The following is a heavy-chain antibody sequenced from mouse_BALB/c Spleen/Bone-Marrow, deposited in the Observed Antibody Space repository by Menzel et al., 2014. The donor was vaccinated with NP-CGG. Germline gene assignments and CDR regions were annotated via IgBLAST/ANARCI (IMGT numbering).Heavy chain of an antibody. CDR1: GYTFTSYN. Sequence: QVQLQQSGAELVKPGASVKMSCKASGYTFTSYNMHWVKQTPGQGLEWIGAIYPGNGDTSYNQKFKGKATLTADKSSSTAYMQLSSLTSVDSAVYYCASPPDYWGQGTTLTVSS. V-gene: IGHV1-12*01. J-gene: IGHJ2*01. CDR3: ASPPDY. CDR2: IYPGNGDT.